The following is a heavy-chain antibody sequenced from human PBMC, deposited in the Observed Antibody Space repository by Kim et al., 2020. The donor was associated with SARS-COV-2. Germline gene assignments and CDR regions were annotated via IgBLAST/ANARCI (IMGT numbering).Heavy chain of an antibody. J-gene: IGHJ4*02. D-gene: IGHD5-12*01. V-gene: IGHV3-11*04. CDR3: ARDGPLPGDSGYRSLPFDY. Sequence: RLTISRDNAKNSLYLQMNRLRAEDTAVYYCARDGPLPGDSGYRSLPFDYWGQGTLVTVSS.